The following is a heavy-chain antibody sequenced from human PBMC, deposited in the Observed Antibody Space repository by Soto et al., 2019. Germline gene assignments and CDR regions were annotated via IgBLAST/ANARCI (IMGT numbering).Heavy chain of an antibody. CDR1: GGSIRTYY. CDR3: ARWSQGLDV. Sequence: QVQLQESGPGLVKPSETLSLTCTVSGGSIRTYYWGWIRQPPGKGLEWIGYIYHSGTANSNPSLRRRVTISVDTSKNQFSLKLSSVTAADTAVDYCARWSQGLDVWGQGTTVTVSS. V-gene: IGHV4-59*01. CDR2: IYHSGTA. D-gene: IGHD2-15*01. J-gene: IGHJ6*02.